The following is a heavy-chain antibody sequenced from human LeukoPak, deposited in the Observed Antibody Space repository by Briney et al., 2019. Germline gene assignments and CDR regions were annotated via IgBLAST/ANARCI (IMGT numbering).Heavy chain of an antibody. CDR3: ARDPNTVTSYFDY. CDR2: ISSSSSTI. CDR1: GFTFSSYS. Sequence: GGSLRLSCTASGFTFSSYSMNWVRQAPGKGLEWVSYISSSSSTIYYADSVKVRFTISRDNAKNSLYLQMNSLRDEDTAVYYCARDPNTVTSYFDYWGQGTLVTVSS. J-gene: IGHJ4*02. D-gene: IGHD4-17*01. V-gene: IGHV3-48*02.